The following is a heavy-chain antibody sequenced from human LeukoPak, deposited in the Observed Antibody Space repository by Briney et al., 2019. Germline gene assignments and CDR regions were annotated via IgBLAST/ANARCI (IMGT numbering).Heavy chain of an antibody. D-gene: IGHD6-13*01. V-gene: IGHV3-7*01. CDR1: GFTLSSYW. J-gene: IGHJ4*02. Sequence: GGSLRLSCAASGFTLSSYWMSWARQAPGKGLEWVANIKQDGSEKYYVDSVKGRFTISRDNAKNSLYLQLNSLRAEDTAVYYCARIAVAGFDYWGQGTLVTVS. CDR2: IKQDGSEK. CDR3: ARIAVAGFDY.